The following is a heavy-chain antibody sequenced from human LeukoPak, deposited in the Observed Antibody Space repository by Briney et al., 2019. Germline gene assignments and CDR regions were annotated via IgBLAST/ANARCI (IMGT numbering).Heavy chain of an antibody. CDR1: GFTFSSYA. Sequence: PGGSLRLSCAASGFTFSSYAMSWVRQAPGKGLEWVSAISGSGGSAYYADSVKGRFTISRDNSKNTLYLQMNSLRAEDTAVYYCAKARIAAAGGGVDYWGQGTLVTVSS. CDR2: ISGSGGSA. D-gene: IGHD6-13*01. J-gene: IGHJ4*02. V-gene: IGHV3-23*01. CDR3: AKARIAAAGGGVDY.